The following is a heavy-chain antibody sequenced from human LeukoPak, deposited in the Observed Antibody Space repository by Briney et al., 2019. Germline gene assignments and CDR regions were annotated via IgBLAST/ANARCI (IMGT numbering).Heavy chain of an antibody. D-gene: IGHD1-26*01. CDR3: ASAFKIVGAYGY. V-gene: IGHV3-74*01. CDR2: INSDGSST. CDR1: GFTFSSYW. J-gene: IGHJ4*02. Sequence: GGSLRLSCAASGFTFSSYWMHWVRQAPGKGLVWVSRINSDGSSTSYADSVKGRFTISRDNAKNTLYLQMNSLRAEDTAVYYCASAFKIVGAYGYWGQGTLVTVSS.